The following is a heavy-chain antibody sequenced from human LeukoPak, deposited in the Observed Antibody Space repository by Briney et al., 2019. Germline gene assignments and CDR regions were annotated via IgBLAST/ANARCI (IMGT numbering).Heavy chain of an antibody. J-gene: IGHJ4*02. CDR1: GGFISSSIYY. D-gene: IGHD1-14*01. CDR2: IYYSGST. V-gene: IGHV4-39*07. Sequence: PSETLSLTCTVSGGFISSSIYYWGWIRQPPGKGLEWIGSIYYSGSTYYNPSLKSRVSISVDTSKNQFSLKLTSVTAADTAVYYCARAPEYGLYYFDYWGQGTLVTVSS. CDR3: ARAPEYGLYYFDY.